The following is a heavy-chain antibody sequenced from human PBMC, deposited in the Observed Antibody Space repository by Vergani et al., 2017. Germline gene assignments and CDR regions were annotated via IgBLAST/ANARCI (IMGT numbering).Heavy chain of an antibody. J-gene: IGHJ5*01. CDR1: GFTFSSHG. Sequence: QVQLVESEGGVVQPGRSLTLSCVASGFTFSSHGMHWVRQAPGKGLEWVAVIWYDGSNKYYGDSVKGRFTISRGNSKNTLYLQMNSLRVEDTAVYYCARWGNEKRLDSWGQGTLVTVSS. D-gene: IGHD1-1*01. CDR3: ARWGNEKRLDS. CDR2: IWYDGSNK. V-gene: IGHV3-33*01.